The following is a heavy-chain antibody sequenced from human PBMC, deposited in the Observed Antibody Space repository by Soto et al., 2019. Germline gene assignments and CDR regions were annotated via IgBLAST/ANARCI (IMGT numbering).Heavy chain of an antibody. CDR1: GYTFTSYG. Sequence: QVQLVQSGAEVKKPGASVKVSCKASGYTFTSYGISWVRQAPGQGLEWMGWISAYNGDTNFPQKFQGRVTMTADTSTSPAYMELRSLRSDDTAVYFCATDPGLLRYFDWSLGYWGQGTLVTVSS. CDR3: ATDPGLLRYFDWSLGY. J-gene: IGHJ4*02. D-gene: IGHD3-9*01. V-gene: IGHV1-18*01. CDR2: ISAYNGDT.